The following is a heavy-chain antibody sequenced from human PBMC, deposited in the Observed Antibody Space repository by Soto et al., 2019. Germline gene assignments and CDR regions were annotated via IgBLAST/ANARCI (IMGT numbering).Heavy chain of an antibody. J-gene: IGHJ5*02. V-gene: IGHV2-5*02. CDR2: IYWDDDK. CDR1: GFSLQTNGAG. Sequence: QITLKESGPTLVTPTQTLTLTCSFSGFSLQTNGAGVGWIRQPPGKALEWLALIYWDDDKRYSPSLRTRLTITKVTSNNLVVLTMTNMDPVDTATYYCAHRDPQFLSNWNGGWFDPWGQGTLVTVSS. CDR3: AHRDPQFLSNWNGGWFDP. D-gene: IGHD1-20*01.